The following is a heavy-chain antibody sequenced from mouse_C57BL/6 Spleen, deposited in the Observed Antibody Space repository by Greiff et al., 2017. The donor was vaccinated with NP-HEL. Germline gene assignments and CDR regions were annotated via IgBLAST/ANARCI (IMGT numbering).Heavy chain of an antibody. CDR2: ISSGGDYI. V-gene: IGHV5-9-1*02. CDR3: TRDRHYYGSSPYAMDY. J-gene: IGHJ4*01. Sequence: DVMLVESGEGLVKPGGSLKLSCAASGFTFSSYAMSWVRQTPEKRLEWVAYISSGGDYIYYADTVKGRFTISRDNARNTLYLQMSSLKSEDTAMYYCTRDRHYYGSSPYAMDYWGQGTSVTVSS. CDR1: GFTFSSYA. D-gene: IGHD1-1*01.